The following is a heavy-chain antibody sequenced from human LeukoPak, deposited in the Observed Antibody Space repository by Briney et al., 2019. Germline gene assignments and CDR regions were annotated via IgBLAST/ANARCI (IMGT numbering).Heavy chain of an antibody. CDR2: IYTSGST. J-gene: IGHJ6*03. CDR3: AREGYYYYMDV. Sequence: SETLSLTCTVSGGSISSGSYYWRWIRQPAGKGLEWIGRIYTSGSTNYNPSLKSRVTISVDTSKNQFSLKLSSVTAADTAVYYCAREGYYYYMDVWGKGTTVTVSS. V-gene: IGHV4-61*02. CDR1: GGSISSGSYY.